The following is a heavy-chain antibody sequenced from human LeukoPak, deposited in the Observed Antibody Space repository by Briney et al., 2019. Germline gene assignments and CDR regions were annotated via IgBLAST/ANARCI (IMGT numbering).Heavy chain of an antibody. V-gene: IGHV1-3*02. D-gene: IGHD4-17*01. CDR2: SNAGNGNT. Sequence: ASVKPSCKASGYTFTSSAMHWVRQAPGQRLEWMGWSNAGNGNTKYSQEFQGRVTITRDTSANTAYMEMSSLRSEDTAVYYCARDATTVTTILRYFDYWGQGTLVTVSS. CDR1: GYTFTSSA. J-gene: IGHJ4*02. CDR3: ARDATTVTTILRYFDY.